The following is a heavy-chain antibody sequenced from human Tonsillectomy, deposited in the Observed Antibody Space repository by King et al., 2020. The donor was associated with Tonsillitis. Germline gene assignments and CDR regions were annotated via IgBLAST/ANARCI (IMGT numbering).Heavy chain of an antibody. CDR1: GGSFSGYY. CDR3: ARGSCSGGSCYRLRNWFDP. CDR2: INHSGST. Sequence: VQLQQWGAGLLKPSETLSLTCAVYGGSFSGYYWSWIRQPPGKGLEWIGEINHSGSTNYNPSLKSRVTVSVDTSKNQFSLKLSSVTAADPAVYYCARGSCSGGSCYRLRNWFDPWGQGTLVTVSS. V-gene: IGHV4-34*01. D-gene: IGHD2-15*01. J-gene: IGHJ5*02.